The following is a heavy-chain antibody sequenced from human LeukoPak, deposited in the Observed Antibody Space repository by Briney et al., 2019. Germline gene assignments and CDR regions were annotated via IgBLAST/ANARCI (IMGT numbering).Heavy chain of an antibody. D-gene: IGHD2-21*02. CDR1: EYTFTGYY. V-gene: IGHV1-2*02. J-gene: IGHJ4*02. Sequence: GASVKVSCKASEYTFTGYYMHWVRQAPGQGLEWMGWINPSSGGTKYAQKFQGRVTMTRDTSVSTAYMEVSRLTSDDTAVYYCARGGRGLQFLDYWGQGTLVIVSS. CDR2: INPSSGGT. CDR3: ARGGRGLQFLDY.